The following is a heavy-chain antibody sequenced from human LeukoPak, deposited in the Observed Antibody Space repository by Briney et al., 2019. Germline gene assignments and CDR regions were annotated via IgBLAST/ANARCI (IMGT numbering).Heavy chain of an antibody. J-gene: IGHJ6*03. CDR1: GFTFSSYS. CDR3: ARDGDWNYYYYYMDV. CDR2: ISYDGSNK. V-gene: IGHV3-30*03. Sequence: GGSLRLSCAASGFTFSSYSMNWVRQAPGKGLEWVAVISYDGSNKYYADSVKGRFTISRDNSKNTLYLQMNSLRAEDTAVYYCARDGDWNYYYYYMDVWGKGTTVTVSS. D-gene: IGHD2-21*02.